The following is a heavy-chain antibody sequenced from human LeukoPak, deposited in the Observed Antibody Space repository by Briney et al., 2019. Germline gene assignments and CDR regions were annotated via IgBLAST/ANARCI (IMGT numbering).Heavy chain of an antibody. V-gene: IGHV3-7*01. Sequence: GGSLRLSCVASGFSFSSHWMSWVRQAPGKGLEWVGNIQPDGSEQYPVDSVKGRFTISRDNARNSMFLQMNSLRVEDTAVYYCASQSYARFDPWGQGTLVTVSS. CDR2: IQPDGSEQ. J-gene: IGHJ5*02. CDR1: GFSFSSHW. D-gene: IGHD3-16*01. CDR3: ASQSYARFDP.